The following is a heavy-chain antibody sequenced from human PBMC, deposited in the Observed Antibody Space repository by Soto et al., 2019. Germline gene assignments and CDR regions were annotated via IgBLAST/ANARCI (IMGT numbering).Heavy chain of an antibody. D-gene: IGHD3-3*01. Sequence: QVQLVQSGAEVKEPGSSVNVSCTTSGGTFGNTAVTWVRQVPGQGLEWIGGIVPLFGTANYAQKFRGRVMITADESTSTAYMDLSSLRSDDRAIYYCARDGDPGYSFWSGPLGGGRLDPWGQGTLVTVSS. J-gene: IGHJ5*02. CDR2: IVPLFGTA. V-gene: IGHV1-69*12. CDR1: GGTFGNTA. CDR3: ARDGDPGYSFWSGPLGGGRLDP.